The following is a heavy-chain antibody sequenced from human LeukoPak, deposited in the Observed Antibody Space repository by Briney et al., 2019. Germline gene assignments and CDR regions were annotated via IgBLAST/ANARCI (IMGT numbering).Heavy chain of an antibody. D-gene: IGHD6-19*01. J-gene: IGHJ6*02. CDR2: INHSGST. Sequence: PSETLSLTCAVYGGSFSGYYWSWIRQPPGKGLERIGEINHSGSTNYNPSLKSRVTISVDTSKNQFSLKLSSVTAADTAVYYCARGGRSGWCFGGGKGNYYYYGMDVWGQGTTVTVSS. V-gene: IGHV4-34*01. CDR3: ARGGRSGWCFGGGKGNYYYYGMDV. CDR1: GGSFSGYY.